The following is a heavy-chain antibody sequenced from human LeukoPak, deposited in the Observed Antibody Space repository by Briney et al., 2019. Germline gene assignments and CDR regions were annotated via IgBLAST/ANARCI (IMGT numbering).Heavy chain of an antibody. CDR1: VFTFSSYW. CDR2: INSDGSST. D-gene: IGHD6-13*01. V-gene: IGHV3-74*01. J-gene: IGHJ4*02. CDR3: ARRTVVGTLDY. Sequence: GGSLRLSCAASVFTFSSYWMHWVRQAPGKGLVWVSRINSDGSSTSYADSVKGRFTISRDNAKNTLYLQMSSLRAEDTAVYYCARRTVVGTLDYWGQGTLVTVSS.